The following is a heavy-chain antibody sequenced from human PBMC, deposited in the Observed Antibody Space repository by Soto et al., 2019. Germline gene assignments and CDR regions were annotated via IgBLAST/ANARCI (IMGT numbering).Heavy chain of an antibody. J-gene: IGHJ6*02. CDR1: GGSFSGYY. D-gene: IGHD5-18*01. CDR2: INHSGST. CDR3: ARGHRQLWTLPYYYYGMDV. V-gene: IGHV4-34*01. Sequence: PSETLSLTCAVYGGSFSGYYWSWLRQPPGKGLEWIGEINHSGSTNYNPSLKSRVTISVDTSKNQFSLKLSSVTAADTAVYYCARGHRQLWTLPYYYYGMDVWGQGTTVT.